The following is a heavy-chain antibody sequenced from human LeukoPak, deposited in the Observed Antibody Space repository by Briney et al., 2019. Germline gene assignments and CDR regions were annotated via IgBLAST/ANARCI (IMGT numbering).Heavy chain of an antibody. CDR2: ISGSGGST. CDR1: GFTFSSYE. CDR3: AKGEQWLAIFDY. V-gene: IGHV3-23*01. Sequence: PGGSLRLSCAASGFTFSSYEMNWVRRAPGKGLEWVSAISGSGGSTYYADSVKGRFTISRDNSKNTLYLQMNSLRAEDTAVYYCAKGEQWLAIFDYWGQGTLVTVSS. J-gene: IGHJ4*02. D-gene: IGHD6-19*01.